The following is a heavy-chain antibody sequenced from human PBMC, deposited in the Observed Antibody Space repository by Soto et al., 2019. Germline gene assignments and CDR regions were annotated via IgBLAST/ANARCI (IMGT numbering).Heavy chain of an antibody. CDR3: ARDPGYGTENYYFDY. CDR1: GFTFSSYG. CDR2: IWYDGSNK. D-gene: IGHD5-18*01. Sequence: GGSLRLSCAASGFTFSSYGMHWVRQAPGKGLEWVAVIWYDGSNKYYADSVKGRFTISRDNSKNTLYLQMNSLRAEDTAVYYCARDPGYGTENYYFDYWGQGTLVTVSS. J-gene: IGHJ4*02. V-gene: IGHV3-33*01.